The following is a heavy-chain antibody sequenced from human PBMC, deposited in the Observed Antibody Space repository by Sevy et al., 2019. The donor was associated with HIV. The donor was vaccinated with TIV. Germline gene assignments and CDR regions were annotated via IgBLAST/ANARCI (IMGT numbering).Heavy chain of an antibody. J-gene: IGHJ5*02. CDR2: FDPEDGET. CDR1: GYTLTELS. D-gene: IGHD2-15*01. CDR3: ATNIVVVVAAERGHWFDP. Sequence: ASVKVSCKVSGYTLTELSMHWVRQAPGKGLEWMGGFDPEDGETIYAQKFQGRVTMTEDTSTDTAYMELSSLRSEDTAVYSCATNIVVVVAAERGHWFDPWGQGTLVTVSS. V-gene: IGHV1-24*01.